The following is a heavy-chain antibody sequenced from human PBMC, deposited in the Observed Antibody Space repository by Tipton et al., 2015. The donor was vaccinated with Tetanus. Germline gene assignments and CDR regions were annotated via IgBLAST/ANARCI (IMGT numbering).Heavy chain of an antibody. CDR3: ARRQRSGDYHYYMSF. V-gene: IGHV5-51*01. CDR2: IYPGDSDT. Sequence: QLVQSGSEVKKPGESLKISCKASGYSFTSYWIAWVRQMPGKGLEWMGNIYPGDSDTKYSPSFQGQVTFSVDKSINTAYLQWSSLKASDSAIYYCARRQRSGDYHYYMSFWGTGTTVIVSS. D-gene: IGHD5/OR15-5a*01. J-gene: IGHJ6*03. CDR1: GYSFTSYW.